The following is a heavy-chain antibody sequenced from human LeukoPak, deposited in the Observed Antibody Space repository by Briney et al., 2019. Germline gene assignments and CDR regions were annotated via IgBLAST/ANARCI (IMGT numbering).Heavy chain of an antibody. Sequence: SETLSLTCTVSGGSISSYYWSWIRQPPGKGLEWIGYIYYSGTTNYNPSLKSRVTISVDTSKNQFSLELSSVTAADTAMYYCARVSWFPGTSYYYMDVWDKGTTVTVSS. D-gene: IGHD1-1*01. CDR1: GGSISSYY. V-gene: IGHV4-59*01. J-gene: IGHJ6*03. CDR2: IYYSGTT. CDR3: ARVSWFPGTSYYYMDV.